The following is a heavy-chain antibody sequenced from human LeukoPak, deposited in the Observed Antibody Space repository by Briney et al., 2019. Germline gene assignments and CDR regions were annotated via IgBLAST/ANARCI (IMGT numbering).Heavy chain of an antibody. V-gene: IGHV1-46*01. J-gene: IGHJ6*02. Sequence: ASVKVSCKASGYTFTSYYMHWVRQAPGQGLEWMGIINPSGGSTSYAQKFQGRVTMTRDTSTSTVYMELSSLRSEDTAVYYCARDPYCTNGVCYGIYYYGMDVWAKGPRSPSP. D-gene: IGHD2-8*01. CDR2: INPSGGST. CDR3: ARDPYCTNGVCYGIYYYGMDV. CDR1: GYTFTSYY.